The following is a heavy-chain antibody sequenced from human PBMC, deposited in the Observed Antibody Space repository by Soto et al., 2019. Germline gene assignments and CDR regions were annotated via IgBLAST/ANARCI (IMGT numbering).Heavy chain of an antibody. J-gene: IGHJ2*01. CDR3: ARAPDDRVAAAGTYWYFDL. V-gene: IGHV3-66*01. CDR1: GFTVSSSY. D-gene: IGHD6-13*01. CDR2: TYSGGNS. Sequence: EVQLVESGGGLVQPGDSLRLSCAASGFTVSSSYMTWVRQAPGKGLEWVSVTYSGGNSYYADSMKGRFTISRDNSKNTLYLQMNSLRAEDTAVYYCARAPDDRVAAAGTYWYFDLWGRGTLVAVSS.